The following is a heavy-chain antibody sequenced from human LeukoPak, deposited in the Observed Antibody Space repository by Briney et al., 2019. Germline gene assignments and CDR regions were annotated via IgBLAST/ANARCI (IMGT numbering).Heavy chain of an antibody. V-gene: IGHV4-34*01. CDR2: INHSGST. CDR1: GGSFSGYY. D-gene: IGHD3-22*01. J-gene: IGHJ6*02. Sequence: SETLSLTCAVYGGSFSGYYWSWVRQPPGKGLEWIGEINHSGSTNYNPSLKSRVTISVDTSKNQFSLKLRSVTAADTAVYYCARGRIAKIVVVNSFSYGMDVWGQGTTVTVSS. CDR3: ARGRIAKIVVVNSFSYGMDV.